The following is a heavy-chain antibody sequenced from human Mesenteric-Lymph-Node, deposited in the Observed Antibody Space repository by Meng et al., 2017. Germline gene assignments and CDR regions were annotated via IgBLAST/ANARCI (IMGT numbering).Heavy chain of an antibody. Sequence: ASVKVSCKGSGYSFYGYWIAWVRQMPGKGLEWMGGFDPEDGETIYAQKFQGRVTMTEDTSTDTAYMELSSLRSEDTAVYYCATGVFEFGGVIVIVNAFDIWGQGTMVTVSS. CDR1: GYSFYGYW. D-gene: IGHD3-16*02. CDR2: FDPEDGET. CDR3: ATGVFEFGGVIVIVNAFDI. J-gene: IGHJ3*02. V-gene: IGHV1-24*01.